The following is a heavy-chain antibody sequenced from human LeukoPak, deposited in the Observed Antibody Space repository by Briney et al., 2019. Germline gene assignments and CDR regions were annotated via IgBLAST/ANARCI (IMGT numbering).Heavy chain of an antibody. CDR1: GFIFSNYG. D-gene: IGHD3-22*01. Sequence: TGGSLRLSCAASGFIFSNYGMHWVRQAPGKGLEWVALISYDGTNKYYADSVKGRFTISRDSSKNTLYLQVNSLRAEDTAVYFCAKAVVVAYYFDYWGQGTLVTVSS. CDR2: ISYDGTNK. V-gene: IGHV3-30*18. J-gene: IGHJ4*02. CDR3: AKAVVVAYYFDY.